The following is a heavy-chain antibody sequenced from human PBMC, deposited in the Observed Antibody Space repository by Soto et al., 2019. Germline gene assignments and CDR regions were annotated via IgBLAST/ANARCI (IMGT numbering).Heavy chain of an antibody. CDR3: ARGMSRGWYYFDY. CDR2: IWYDGSNK. D-gene: IGHD6-19*01. CDR1: GFTFSSYG. Sequence: QVQLVESGGGVVQPGRSLRLSCAASGFTFSSYGMHWVRQAPGKGLEWVAVIWYDGSNKYYADSVKGRFTISRDNSKNKMKMQRNSQRAEDTAADYGARGMSRGWYYFDYWGQGTLVTVSS. V-gene: IGHV3-33*01. J-gene: IGHJ4*02.